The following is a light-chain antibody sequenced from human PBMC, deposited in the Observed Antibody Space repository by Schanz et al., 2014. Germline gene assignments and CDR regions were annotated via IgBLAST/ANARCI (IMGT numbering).Light chain of an antibody. J-gene: IGKJ1*01. Sequence: VMTQSPATLSVSPGESATLSCRASQSVSSNLAWYQQKPGQAPRLLIYGASIRATGVPARFSGSGSGTEFTLTISSLQSEDFAVYYCQQYSNWPPRTFGQGTKVEVK. V-gene: IGKV3-15*01. CDR3: QQYSNWPPRT. CDR1: QSVSSN. CDR2: GAS.